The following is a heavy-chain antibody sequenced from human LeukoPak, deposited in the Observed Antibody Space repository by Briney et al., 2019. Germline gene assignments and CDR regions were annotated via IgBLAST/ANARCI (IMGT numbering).Heavy chain of an antibody. CDR3: ARDYWWNYDY. V-gene: IGHV3-30-3*01. J-gene: IGHJ4*02. D-gene: IGHD1-7*01. CDR1: GFTFSDYA. Sequence: PGGSLRLSCAASGFTFSDYAMHWVRQAPGKGLEWVAVISKDGSDKYYPGSVRGRFTISRDNSKNTIYLQMDSLRAVDTAIYYCARDYWWNYDYWGQGTLVTVSS. CDR2: ISKDGSDK.